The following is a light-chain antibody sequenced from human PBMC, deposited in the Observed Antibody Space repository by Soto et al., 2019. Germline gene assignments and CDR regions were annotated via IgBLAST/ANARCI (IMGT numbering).Light chain of an antibody. J-gene: IGLJ1*01. CDR3: NSYTSCSTYV. Sequence: QSALTQPASVSGSPGQSITISCTGTSSDVGGYNYVSWYQQHPGKAPKLMIYDVSNRPSGVSNRFSGSKSGNTAYLPISGLQAEDEADDYCNSYTSCSTYVFGGGTKLTVL. CDR2: DVS. V-gene: IGLV2-14*01. CDR1: SSDVGGYNY.